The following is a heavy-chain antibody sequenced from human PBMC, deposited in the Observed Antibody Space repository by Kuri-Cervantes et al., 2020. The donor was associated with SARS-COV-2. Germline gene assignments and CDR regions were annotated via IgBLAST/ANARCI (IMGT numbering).Heavy chain of an antibody. Sequence: ASVKVSCKASGGTFSSYAISWVRQAPGQGLEWMGWMNPNSGNTGYAQKFQGRVTMTRNTSISTAYMELSSLRSEDTAVYYCARGYTIAARSYYAFDIWGQGTMVTVSS. J-gene: IGHJ3*02. CDR3: ARGYTIAARSYYAFDI. V-gene: IGHV1-8*02. CDR1: GGTFSSYA. D-gene: IGHD6-6*01. CDR2: MNPNSGNT.